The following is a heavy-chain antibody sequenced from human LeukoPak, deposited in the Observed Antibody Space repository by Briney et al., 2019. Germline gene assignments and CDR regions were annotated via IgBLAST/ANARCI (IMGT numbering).Heavy chain of an antibody. V-gene: IGHV3-7*01. CDR3: ATYDFWSCPHYYYYYYKDV. CDR1: GFTFSSYW. D-gene: IGHD3-3*01. Sequence: GGSLRLSCAASGFTFSSYWMSWVRQAPGKGLEWVANIKDDGSEKYYVDSVKGRFTISRDNAKNSLYLQMNSLRAEDTAVYYCATYDFWSCPHYYYYYYKDVWGKGTTVTVSS. J-gene: IGHJ6*03. CDR2: IKDDGSEK.